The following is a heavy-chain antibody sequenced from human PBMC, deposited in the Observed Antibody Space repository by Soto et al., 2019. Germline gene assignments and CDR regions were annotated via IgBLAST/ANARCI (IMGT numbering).Heavy chain of an antibody. V-gene: IGHV1-18*01. D-gene: IGHD3-9*01. Sequence: ASVKVSCKASGYTFTSYGISWVRQAPGQGLEWMGWISAYNGNTNYAQKLQGRVTMTTDTSTSTAYMELRSLRSDDTAVYYCARESHHYTIFYAGQDDAFEIWGQGTMVTGSS. CDR1: GYTFTSYG. J-gene: IGHJ3*02. CDR2: ISAYNGNT. CDR3: ARESHHYTIFYAGQDDAFEI.